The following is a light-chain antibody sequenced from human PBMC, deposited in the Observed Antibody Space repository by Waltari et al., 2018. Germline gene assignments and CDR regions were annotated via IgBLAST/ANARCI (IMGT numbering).Light chain of an antibody. CDR1: SSNIGAGYD. CDR2: GNS. J-gene: IGLJ2*01. Sequence: QSVLTQPPSVSGAPGQRVTISCTGSSSNIGAGYDVHWYQQLPGTAPKLLIYGNSNRPSGVPDRFSGSKSGTSASLAITGLQAEDEADYYCQSYDSSLSGHVVFGGGTK. V-gene: IGLV1-40*01. CDR3: QSYDSSLSGHVV.